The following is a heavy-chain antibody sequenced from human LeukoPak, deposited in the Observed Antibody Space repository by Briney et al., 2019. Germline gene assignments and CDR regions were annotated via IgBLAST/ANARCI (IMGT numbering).Heavy chain of an antibody. CDR3: ASLHCSGGSCYLGFDY. D-gene: IGHD2-15*01. Sequence: ASVKVSCKASGYTFTSYGISWVRQAPGQGLEWMGWISAYSGNTNYAQKLQGRVTMTTDTSTSTAYMELRSLRSDDTAVYYCASLHCSGGSCYLGFDYWGQGTLVTVSS. CDR2: ISAYSGNT. CDR1: GYTFTSYG. V-gene: IGHV1-18*01. J-gene: IGHJ4*02.